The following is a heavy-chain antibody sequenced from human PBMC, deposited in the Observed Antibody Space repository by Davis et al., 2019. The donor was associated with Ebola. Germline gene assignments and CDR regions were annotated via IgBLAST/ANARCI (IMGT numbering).Heavy chain of an antibody. Sequence: SLKISCAASGFTFDSYAMHWVRQAPGKGLEWVSVISWNSGSICYADSVKGRFTISRDNAKNSLYLQMNSLRAEDTAVYYCARGRNAAGMNHYFDYWGQGTLVTVSS. CDR2: ISWNSGSI. V-gene: IGHV3-9*01. CDR1: GFTFDSYA. CDR3: ARGRNAAGMNHYFDY. D-gene: IGHD6-13*01. J-gene: IGHJ4*02.